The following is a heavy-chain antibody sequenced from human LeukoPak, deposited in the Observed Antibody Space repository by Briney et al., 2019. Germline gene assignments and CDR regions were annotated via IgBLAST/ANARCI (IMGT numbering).Heavy chain of an antibody. CDR1: GFTFCCYG. V-gene: IGHV3-33*01. CDR2: IWYDGSNK. Sequence: GGSLRLSCAASGFTFCCYGMHWVRQAPGKGLEWVAVIWYDGSNKYYADSVKGRFTISRDNSKNTLYLQMNSLRAEDTAVYYCARSRYYASGSYHDYWGQGTLVTVSS. J-gene: IGHJ4*02. CDR3: ARSRYYASGSYHDY. D-gene: IGHD3-10*01.